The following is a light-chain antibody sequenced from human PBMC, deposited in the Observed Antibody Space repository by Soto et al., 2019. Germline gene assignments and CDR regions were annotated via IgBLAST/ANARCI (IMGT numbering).Light chain of an antibody. CDR3: QQTFSTLALT. CDR2: GAS. V-gene: IGKV1-39*01. J-gene: IGKJ4*01. Sequence: DIQMTQSPFSLAASVGDRVTVSCRSSQSIDTLLNWYQHKPGKAPELLIFGASRLHSGVPSRFSGGGSGTEFTLNISSLQPEDFATYYCQQTFSTLALTFGGGTKVEI. CDR1: QSIDTL.